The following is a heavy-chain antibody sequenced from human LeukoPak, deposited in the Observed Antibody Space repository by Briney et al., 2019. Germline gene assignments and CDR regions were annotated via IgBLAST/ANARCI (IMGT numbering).Heavy chain of an antibody. Sequence: ASVKVSCKASGYTFTGYYMHWVQQAPGQGLEWMGWINPNSGGTNYAQKFQGRVTMTRDTSISTAYMELSRLRSDDTAVYYCARDQPDIVVGGTDDPWGQGTLVTVSS. CDR1: GYTFTGYY. CDR3: ARDQPDIVVGGTDDP. CDR2: INPNSGGT. D-gene: IGHD2-15*01. J-gene: IGHJ5*02. V-gene: IGHV1-2*02.